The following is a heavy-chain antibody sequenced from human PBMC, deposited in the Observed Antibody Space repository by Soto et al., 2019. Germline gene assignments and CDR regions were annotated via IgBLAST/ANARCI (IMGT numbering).Heavy chain of an antibody. D-gene: IGHD4-17*01. Sequence: EVQLLESGGGLIQPGGSLRLSCAASGLTFSSYAMTWVRQAPGKGLEWVAGISGSGNTKYHADSVKGRFTISRDNSKNTLFLQMNSLRAEDMALYYCAKNDFGDYYYYMDVWGKGATVTVSS. CDR3: AKNDFGDYYYYMDV. CDR1: GLTFSSYA. V-gene: IGHV3-23*01. CDR2: ISGSGNTK. J-gene: IGHJ6*03.